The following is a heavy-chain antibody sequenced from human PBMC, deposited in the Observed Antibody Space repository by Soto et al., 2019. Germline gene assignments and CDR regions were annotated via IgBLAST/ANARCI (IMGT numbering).Heavy chain of an antibody. CDR2: IGAYNGNT. Sequence: SVKVSFRASRYTFTSYGISWVREAPGQGLEWMGWIGAYNGNTNYAQKLQGRVTMTTDTSTSTAYMELRSLRSDDTAVYYCARYASAAADPEYFQHWGQGTLVTVSS. V-gene: IGHV1-18*01. CDR3: ARYASAAADPEYFQH. D-gene: IGHD6-13*01. CDR1: RYTFTSYG. J-gene: IGHJ1*01.